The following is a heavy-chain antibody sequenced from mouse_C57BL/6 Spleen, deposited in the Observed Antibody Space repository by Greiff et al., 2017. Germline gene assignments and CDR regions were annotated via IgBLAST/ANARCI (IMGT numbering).Heavy chain of an antibody. Sequence: EVKLMESGGDLVKPGGSLKLSCAASGFTFSSYGMSWVRQTPDKRLEWVATISSGGSYTYYPDSVKGRFPISRDNAKNTLYLQMSSRKTEDTAMYYCARPLGSSYPDYARDYWGQGTAVTVAS. V-gene: IGHV5-6*01. CDR2: ISSGGSYT. J-gene: IGHJ4*01. CDR1: GFTFSSYG. D-gene: IGHD1-1*01. CDR3: ARPLGSSYPDYARDY.